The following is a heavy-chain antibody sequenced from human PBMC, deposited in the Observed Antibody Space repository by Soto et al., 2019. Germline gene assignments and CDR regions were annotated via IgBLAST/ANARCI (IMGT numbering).Heavy chain of an antibody. D-gene: IGHD3-10*01. V-gene: IGHV1-69*13. Sequence: SVKVSCKASGGTFSSYAISWVRQAPGQGLEWMGGIIPIFGTANYAQKFQGRVTITADESTSTAYMELSSLRSEDTAVYYCANKAIFGSPPPQGYYYYGMDVWGQGTTVTVPS. CDR1: GGTFSSYA. CDR2: IIPIFGTA. CDR3: ANKAIFGSPPPQGYYYYGMDV. J-gene: IGHJ6*02.